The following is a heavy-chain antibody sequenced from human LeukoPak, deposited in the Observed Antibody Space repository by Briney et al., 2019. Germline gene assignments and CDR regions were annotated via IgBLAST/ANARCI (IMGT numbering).Heavy chain of an antibody. CDR1: GYTFTSYA. J-gene: IGHJ4*02. D-gene: IGHD3/OR15-3a*01. V-gene: IGHV1-3*01. Sequence: ASVKVSCKASGYTFTSYAMHWVRQAPGQRLEWMGWINAGNGNTKYSRKFQGRVTITRDTSASTAYMELSSLRSEDTAVYYCARAYRTGIDYWGQGTLVTVSS. CDR2: INAGNGNT. CDR3: ARAYRTGIDY.